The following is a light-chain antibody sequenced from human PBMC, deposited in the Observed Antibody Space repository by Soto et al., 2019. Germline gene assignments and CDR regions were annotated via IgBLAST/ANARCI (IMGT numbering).Light chain of an antibody. Sequence: QSVLTQPPSPSGTPEQRVTISCSGSNSNIGRNTVNWYQQLPGAAPNLLIYSNNQRPSGVPDRFTGSKSGNSASLAISGLQSEDEADYYCAAWDESPNVPMFGGGTKVTV. CDR2: SNN. CDR1: NSNIGRNT. J-gene: IGLJ3*02. CDR3: AAWDESPNVPM. V-gene: IGLV1-44*01.